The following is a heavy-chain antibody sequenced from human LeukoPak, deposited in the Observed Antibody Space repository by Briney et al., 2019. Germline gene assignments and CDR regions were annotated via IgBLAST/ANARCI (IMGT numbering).Heavy chain of an antibody. CDR2: IYYSGST. CDR3: AGRDSSGWSAEYSQH. V-gene: IGHV4-59*01. CDR1: GGSISSYY. Sequence: PSETLSLTCAVSGGSISSYYWSWIRQPPGKGLEWIGYIYYSGSTNYNPSLKSRVTISVDTSKNQFSLKLSSVTAADTAVYYCAGRDSSGWSAEYSQHWGQGTLVTVSS. D-gene: IGHD6-19*01. J-gene: IGHJ1*01.